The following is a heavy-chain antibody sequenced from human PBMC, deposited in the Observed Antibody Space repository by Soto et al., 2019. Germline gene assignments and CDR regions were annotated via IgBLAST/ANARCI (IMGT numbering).Heavy chain of an antibody. CDR1: GGSISSSSYY. J-gene: IGHJ6*02. CDR2: IYYSGST. CDR3: ASLRFLEWLSPHYYGMDV. Sequence: SETLSLTCTVSGGSISSSSYYWGWIRQPPGKGLEWIGSIYYSGSTYYNPSLKSRVTISVDTSKNQFSLKLSSVTAADTAVYYCASLRFLEWLSPHYYGMDVWGQGTTVTVSS. D-gene: IGHD3-3*01. V-gene: IGHV4-39*01.